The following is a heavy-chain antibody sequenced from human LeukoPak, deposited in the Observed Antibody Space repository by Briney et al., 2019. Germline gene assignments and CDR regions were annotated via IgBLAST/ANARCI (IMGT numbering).Heavy chain of an antibody. Sequence: GGSLRLSCAASGFTFDNYGMHWVRQAPGKGLEWVAFIRSDGSIKYYADFVKGRFTISRDNSKNTLYLQVNSLRAEDTAVYFCAKVMSEVYFDYWGQGTLVTVSS. CDR3: AKVMSEVYFDY. CDR2: IRSDGSIK. V-gene: IGHV3-30*02. CDR1: GFTFDNYG. D-gene: IGHD1-14*01. J-gene: IGHJ4*02.